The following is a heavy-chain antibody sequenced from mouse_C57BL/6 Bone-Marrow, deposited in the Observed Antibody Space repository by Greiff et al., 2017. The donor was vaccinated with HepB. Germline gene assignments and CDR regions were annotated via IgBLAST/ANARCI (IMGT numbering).Heavy chain of an antibody. Sequence: QVQLQQPGAELVMPGASVKLSCKASGYTFTSYWMHWVKQRPGQGLEWIGEIDPSDSYTNYNQKFKGKSTFTVDKSSSTAYMQLSSLTSEDSAVYYCAREGYGSSRYYFDYWGQGTTLTVSS. CDR3: AREGYGSSRYYFDY. CDR1: GYTFTSYW. D-gene: IGHD1-1*01. V-gene: IGHV1-69*01. CDR2: IDPSDSYT. J-gene: IGHJ2*01.